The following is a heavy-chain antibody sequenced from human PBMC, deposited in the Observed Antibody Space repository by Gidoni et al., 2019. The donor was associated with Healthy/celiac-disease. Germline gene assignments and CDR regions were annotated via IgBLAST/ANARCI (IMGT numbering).Heavy chain of an antibody. Sequence: EVQLVESGGGLVQPGGSLRLSCAASGFTFSSYAMSWVRQAPGKGLEWVSAISGSGGSTYYADSVKGRFTISRDNSKNTLYLQMNSLRAEDTAVYYCAKVMVQGVIGYDAFDIWGQGTMVTVSS. CDR1: GFTFSSYA. CDR3: AKVMVQGVIGYDAFDI. J-gene: IGHJ3*02. V-gene: IGHV3-23*04. D-gene: IGHD3-10*01. CDR2: ISGSGGST.